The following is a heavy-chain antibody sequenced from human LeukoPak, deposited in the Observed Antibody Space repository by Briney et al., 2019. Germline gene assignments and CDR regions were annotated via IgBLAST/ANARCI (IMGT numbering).Heavy chain of an antibody. D-gene: IGHD5-18*01. CDR1: GFTFSSYW. CDR3: ARDRGYNY. CDR2: IDQDGSEK. Sequence: GGSLRLSCTASGFTFSSYWMSWVRQVPGKGLEWVANIDQDGSEKYYVDSVKGRFTISRDSAKNSLYLQMNSLRAEDTAVYYCARDRGYNYWGQGTLVTVSS. J-gene: IGHJ4*02. V-gene: IGHV3-7*01.